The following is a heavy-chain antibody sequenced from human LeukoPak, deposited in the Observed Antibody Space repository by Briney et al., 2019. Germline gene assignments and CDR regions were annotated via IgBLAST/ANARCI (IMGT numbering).Heavy chain of an antibody. CDR1: GFTFSSYG. J-gene: IGHJ4*02. Sequence: AGGSLRLSCAASGFTFSSYGMHWVRQAPGKGLEWVAVIWYDGSNKYYADSVKGRFTISRDNSKNTLYLQMNSLRAEDTAVYYCARGASVRTIFGVVKYWGQGTLVTVSS. V-gene: IGHV3-30*19. CDR2: IWYDGSNK. D-gene: IGHD3-3*01. CDR3: ARGASVRTIFGVVKY.